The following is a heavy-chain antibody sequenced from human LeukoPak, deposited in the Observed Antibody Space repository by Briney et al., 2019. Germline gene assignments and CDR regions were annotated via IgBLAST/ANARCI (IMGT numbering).Heavy chain of an antibody. J-gene: IGHJ6*03. D-gene: IGHD4-17*01. CDR1: GFTVSSNY. Sequence: PGGSLRLSCAASGFTVSSNYMSWVRQAPGKGLEGVSVIYSGGSTYYADSVKSRFTISRGNSKNTLYLQMNSPRAEDTAVYYCARSVEDYGDYVGYYYYMDVWGKGTTVTISS. V-gene: IGHV3-53*01. CDR2: IYSGGST. CDR3: ARSVEDYGDYVGYYYYMDV.